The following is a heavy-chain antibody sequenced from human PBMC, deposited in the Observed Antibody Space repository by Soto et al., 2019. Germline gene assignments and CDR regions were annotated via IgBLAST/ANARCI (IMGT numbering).Heavy chain of an antibody. J-gene: IGHJ4*02. Sequence: GASVKVSCKASGYTFTIYGISWVRQAPGQGLEWMGWISAYNGNTNYAQKFQGRVTMTTDTSTSTAYMELRSLRSDDTAVYYCARADYYDSSGYYCDCWGQGTLVTVSS. CDR3: ARADYYDSSGYYCDC. D-gene: IGHD3-22*01. V-gene: IGHV1-18*01. CDR1: GYTFTIYG. CDR2: ISAYNGNT.